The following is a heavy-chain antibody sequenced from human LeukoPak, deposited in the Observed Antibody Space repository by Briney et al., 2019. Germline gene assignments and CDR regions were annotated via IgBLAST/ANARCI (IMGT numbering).Heavy chain of an antibody. CDR2: IYCSRGSI. CDR3: ARDLAWDAFDI. J-gene: IGHJ3*02. V-gene: IGHV3-21*01. CDR1: GFNFTNYN. Sequence: AGSLTLSCAASGFNFTNYNMNWIRQAPGKGLEWVSYIYCSRGSISYAESLKGRFTSSRDNAKNSLYLQMNSLRAEDAAVYYCARDLAWDAFDIWGQGTMVTVSS.